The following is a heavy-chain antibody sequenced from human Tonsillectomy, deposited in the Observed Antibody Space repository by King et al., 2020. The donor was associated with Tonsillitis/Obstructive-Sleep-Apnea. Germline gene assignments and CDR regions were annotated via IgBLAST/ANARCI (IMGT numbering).Heavy chain of an antibody. Sequence: QLVQSGSELKKPGASVKVSCKASGYTFTSYAMNWVRQAPGQGLEWMGWINTNTGNPTYAQGFTGRFVFSLETSVSTAYLQISSLKAEDTAVYFCARAPGYCNSTSCYTGWFDPWGQGTLVTVSS. CDR3: ARAPGYCNSTSCYTGWFDP. J-gene: IGHJ5*02. CDR1: GYTFTSYA. CDR2: INTNTGNP. D-gene: IGHD2-2*02. V-gene: IGHV7-4-1*02.